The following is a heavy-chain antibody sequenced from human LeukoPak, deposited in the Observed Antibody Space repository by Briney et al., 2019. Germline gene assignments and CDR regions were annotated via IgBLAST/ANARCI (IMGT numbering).Heavy chain of an antibody. CDR1: GFTFSSYA. Sequence: GGSLRLSCAASGFTFSSYAMHWVRQAPGKGLEWVAVISYDGSNKYYADSVKGRFTISRDNSKNTLYLQMNSLRAEDTAVYYCARDGFQSISLLYCSSTSCYGWFDPWGQGTLVTVSS. CDR3: ARDGFQSISLLYCSSTSCYGWFDP. J-gene: IGHJ5*02. V-gene: IGHV3-30*04. CDR2: ISYDGSNK. D-gene: IGHD2-2*01.